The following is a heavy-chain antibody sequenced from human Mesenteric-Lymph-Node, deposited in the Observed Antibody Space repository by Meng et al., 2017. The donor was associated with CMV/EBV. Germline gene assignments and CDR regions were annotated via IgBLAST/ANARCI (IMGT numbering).Heavy chain of an antibody. CDR3: ARGGPQLTFDP. CDR2: ISYDGSNK. D-gene: IGHD5-18*01. J-gene: IGHJ5*02. CDR1: GFTFSSYA. Sequence: GESLKISCAASGFTFSSYAMHWVRQAPGKGLEWVAVISYDGSNKYYVDSVKGRFTISRDNSKNTLYLQMNSLRAEDTAVYYCARGGPQLTFDPWGQGTLVTVSS. V-gene: IGHV3-30*04.